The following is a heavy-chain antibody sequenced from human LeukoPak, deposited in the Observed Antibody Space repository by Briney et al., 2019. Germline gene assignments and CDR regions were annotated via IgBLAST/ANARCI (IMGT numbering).Heavy chain of an antibody. CDR2: TNWNGGST. J-gene: IGHJ6*03. CDR3: ARVLRYCSGGNCYSGGLGYMDV. CDR1: GFNFDDYG. D-gene: IGHD2-15*01. Sequence: GGSLRLSCAASGFNFDDYGMSWVRQAPGKGLEWVSGTNWNGGSTGYADSVKGRFTISRDNAKNSLYLQMNSLRAEDTAVYYCARVLRYCSGGNCYSGGLGYMDVWGKGTTVTISS. V-gene: IGHV3-20*04.